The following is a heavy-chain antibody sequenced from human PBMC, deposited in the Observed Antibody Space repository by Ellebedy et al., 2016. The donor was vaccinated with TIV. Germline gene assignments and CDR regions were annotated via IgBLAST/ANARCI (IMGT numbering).Heavy chain of an antibody. CDR3: ATSATFIAGGRADY. J-gene: IGHJ4*02. CDR2: ISAYNRNT. Sequence: AASVKVSCKASGYDFGSYRIAWPRQAPGQAPEWMGGISAYNRNTHYAQRLQDRVTMTTDTSTSTAYMELRSLRSDDTAVYYCATSATFIAGGRADYWGQGTLVTVSS. D-gene: IGHD6-13*01. V-gene: IGHV1-18*01. CDR1: GYDFGSYR.